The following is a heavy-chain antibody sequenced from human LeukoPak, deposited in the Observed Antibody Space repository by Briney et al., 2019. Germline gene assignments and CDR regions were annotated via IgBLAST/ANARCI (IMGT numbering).Heavy chain of an antibody. J-gene: IGHJ4*02. CDR1: GFTFGDFA. CDR2: IRSKTYGATT. Sequence: GGSLRLSCTGSGFTFGDFAISWFRQAPGKGLEWVGFIRSKTYGATTEYAASVKGRFTISRDDSKSITYLQMNSLKTEDTAVYYCARDVMIAFGGFYCPDYWGQGTLVTVSS. CDR3: ARDVMIAFGGFYCPDY. D-gene: IGHD3-16*01. V-gene: IGHV3-49*03.